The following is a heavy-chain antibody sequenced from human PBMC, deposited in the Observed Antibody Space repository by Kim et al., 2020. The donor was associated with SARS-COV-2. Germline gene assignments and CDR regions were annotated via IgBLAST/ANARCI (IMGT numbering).Heavy chain of an antibody. V-gene: IGHV3-30-3*01. CDR3: ARPSNPYSSSGTGYFDY. Sequence: GGSLRLSCAASGFTFSSYAMHWVRQAPGKGLEWVAVISYDGSNKYYADSVKGRFTISRDNSKNTLYLQMNSLRAEDTAVYYCARPSNPYSSSGTGYFDYWGQGTLVTVSS. J-gene: IGHJ4*02. CDR2: ISYDGSNK. D-gene: IGHD6-6*01. CDR1: GFTFSSYA.